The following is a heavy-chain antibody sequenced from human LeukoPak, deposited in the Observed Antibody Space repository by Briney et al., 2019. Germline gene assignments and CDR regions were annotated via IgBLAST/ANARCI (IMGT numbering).Heavy chain of an antibody. Sequence: PSETLSLTCTVSGGSISSSSYYWGWIRQPPGKRLEWIGSIYYSGSTYYNPSLKSRVTISVDTSKNQFSLKLSSVTAADTAVYYCARGRGENDYGDFGFDYWGQGTLVTVSS. CDR3: ARGRGENDYGDFGFDY. J-gene: IGHJ4*02. CDR1: GGSISSSSYY. D-gene: IGHD4-17*01. V-gene: IGHV4-39*01. CDR2: IYYSGST.